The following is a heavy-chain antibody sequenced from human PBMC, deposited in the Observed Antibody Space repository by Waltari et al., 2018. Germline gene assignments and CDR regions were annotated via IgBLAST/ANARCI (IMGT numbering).Heavy chain of an antibody. CDR3: ARTTGYCSSTSCYGPNWFDP. D-gene: IGHD2-2*01. Sequence: QVQLQESGPGLVKPSETLSLTCTVSGGSISSYYWSWIRQPPGKGLEWIGYIYYSGSTNYNPSLKSRVTISVDTSKNQFSLKLSSVTAADTAVYYCARTTGYCSSTSCYGPNWFDPWGQGTLVTVSS. CDR2: IYYSGST. J-gene: IGHJ5*02. CDR1: GGSISSYY. V-gene: IGHV4-59*01.